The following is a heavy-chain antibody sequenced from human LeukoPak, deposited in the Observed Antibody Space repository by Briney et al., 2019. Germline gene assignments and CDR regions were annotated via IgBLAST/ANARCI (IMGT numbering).Heavy chain of an antibody. CDR3: ASNSWMVPY. V-gene: IGHV3-66*01. D-gene: IGHD3-10*01. CDR2: IYAGGST. CDR1: GFTVDNNY. J-gene: IGHJ4*02. Sequence: PGGSLRLSCAASGFTVDNNYMSWVRQAPGKGLEWVSVIYAGGSTYYADSVKDRFTISRDNSKNTLYLQMNSLRAEDTAVYYCASNSWMVPYRGQGTLVTVSS.